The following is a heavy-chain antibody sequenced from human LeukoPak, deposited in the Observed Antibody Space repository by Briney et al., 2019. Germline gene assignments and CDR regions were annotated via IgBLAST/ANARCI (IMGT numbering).Heavy chain of an antibody. D-gene: IGHD3-3*01. CDR2: ISAYNGNT. Sequence: GASVKVSCKASGYTFTSYGISWVRQAPGQGLEWMGWISAYNGNTNYAQKLQGRVTMTTDTSTSTAYMELRSLRSDDTAVCYCARGGYYDFWSGPDPGGFITGYYGMDVWGQGTTVTVSS. CDR3: ARGGYYDFWSGPDPGGFITGYYGMDV. CDR1: GYTFTSYG. J-gene: IGHJ6*02. V-gene: IGHV1-18*01.